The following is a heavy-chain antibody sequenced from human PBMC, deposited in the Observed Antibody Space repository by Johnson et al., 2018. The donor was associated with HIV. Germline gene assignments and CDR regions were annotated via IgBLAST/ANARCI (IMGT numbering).Heavy chain of an antibody. V-gene: IGHV3-20*04. CDR3: AKDWSRTVGATLGPGAFDI. CDR1: GFTFDDFG. Sequence: VQLVESGGGVVRPGGSLRLSCAASGFTFDDFGMGWVRQAPGKGLEWVSGINWNGGRTGYADSVKGRFTISRDNAKNSLYLQMNSLRGEDTALYYCAKDWSRTVGATLGPGAFDIWGQGTMVTVSS. CDR2: INWNGGRT. J-gene: IGHJ3*02. D-gene: IGHD1-26*01.